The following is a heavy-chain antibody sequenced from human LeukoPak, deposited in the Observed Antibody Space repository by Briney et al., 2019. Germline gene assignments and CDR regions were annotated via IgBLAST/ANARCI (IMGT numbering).Heavy chain of an antibody. J-gene: IGHJ4*02. CDR1: GFPFSSYA. Sequence: PGRSLSLSCAASGFPFSSYAMHWVRQAPGKGLEWVAVISYDGSNKYYADSVKGRFTISRDNSKNTLYLQMNSLRAEDTAVYYCARGSYDILTGYPYYFDYWGQGTLVTVSS. CDR2: ISYDGSNK. CDR3: ARGSYDILTGYPYYFDY. V-gene: IGHV3-30*04. D-gene: IGHD3-9*01.